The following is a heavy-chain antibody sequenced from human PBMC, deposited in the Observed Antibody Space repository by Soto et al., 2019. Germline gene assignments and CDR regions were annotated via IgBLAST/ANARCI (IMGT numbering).Heavy chain of an antibody. J-gene: IGHJ5*02. CDR3: AHRPVWRPYNFWHAWNWFAP. V-gene: IGHV2-5*02. D-gene: IGHD3-3*01. CDR2: IYWDDDK. Sequence: QITLKESGPTLVKPTQTLTLTCTFSGFSLSTSGVGVGWVRQPPGEALEWLALIYWDDDKRYSPSLKSRLTITKATSRNQVVLTSTNMDPVDTATYYCAHRPVWRPYNFWHAWNWFAPWGQGILVTVSS. CDR1: GFSLSTSGVG.